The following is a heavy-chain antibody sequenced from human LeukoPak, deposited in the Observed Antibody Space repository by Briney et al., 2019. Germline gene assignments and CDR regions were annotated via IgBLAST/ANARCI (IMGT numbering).Heavy chain of an antibody. CDR3: TGNYYGSGSYADFDY. CDR1: GFTFSGSA. J-gene: IGHJ4*02. CDR2: IRSTANGYAT. V-gene: IGHV3-73*01. D-gene: IGHD3-10*01. Sequence: GGSLRLSCAASGFTFSGSALHWVRQASGKGLEWVGRIRSTANGYATAYAASVKGRFTISRDDSKNTAYLQMDSLKTEDTAVYYCTGNYYGSGSYADFDYWGQGALVTVSS.